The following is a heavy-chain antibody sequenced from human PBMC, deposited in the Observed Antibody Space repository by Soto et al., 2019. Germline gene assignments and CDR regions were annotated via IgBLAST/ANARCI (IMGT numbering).Heavy chain of an antibody. CDR3: AKALRMTTVTTSIDY. CDR1: GFTFSSYA. V-gene: IGHV3-23*01. CDR2: ISGSGGST. D-gene: IGHD4-17*01. Sequence: GGSLRLSCAASGFTFSSYAMSWVRQAPGKGLEWVSAISGSGGSTYYADSVKGRFTISRDNSKNTLYLQMNSLRAEDTAVYYCAKALRMTTVTTSIDYWGQGTLVTVSS. J-gene: IGHJ4*02.